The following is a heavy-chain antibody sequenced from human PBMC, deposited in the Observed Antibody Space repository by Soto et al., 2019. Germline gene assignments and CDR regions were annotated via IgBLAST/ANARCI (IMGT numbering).Heavy chain of an antibody. D-gene: IGHD6-19*01. V-gene: IGHV5-10-1*01. J-gene: IGHJ4*02. CDR3: AIGDGGWCYY. Sequence: EVQLVQSGAEVKKPGESLRISCKGSGYSFASYWITWVRQMPGKGLEWMGRIDPSDSYTDYSPSSQGHVIISADKSISTAHLQWSSLEASATAMYYCAIGDGGWCYYWGQGTLVIVSS. CDR1: GYSFASYW. CDR2: IDPSDSYT.